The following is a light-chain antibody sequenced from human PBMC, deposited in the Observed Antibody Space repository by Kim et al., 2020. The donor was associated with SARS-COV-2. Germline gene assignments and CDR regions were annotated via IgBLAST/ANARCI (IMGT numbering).Light chain of an antibody. Sequence: SYELTQPPSVSVSPGQTASITCSGDKLGDTYACWYQQKPGQSPVLVIYQDNKRPSGIPERFSGYNSGNTATLTISGTQAMDEADYYCQAWDSSTYVFGTGTKVTVL. CDR3: QAWDSSTYV. CDR1: KLGDTY. J-gene: IGLJ1*01. CDR2: QDN. V-gene: IGLV3-1*01.